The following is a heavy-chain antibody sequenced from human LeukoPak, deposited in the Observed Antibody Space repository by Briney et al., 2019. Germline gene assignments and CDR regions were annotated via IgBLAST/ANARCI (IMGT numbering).Heavy chain of an antibody. CDR2: IYSGGST. J-gene: IGHJ5*02. CDR3: ARAAFWGSGNS. V-gene: IGHV3-53*01. D-gene: IGHD3-10*01. CDR1: GFNVSSNY. Sequence: GGSLRLSCAASGFNVSSNYMSWVRKAPGKGLEWVTVIYSGGSTHYADSVKGRFTISRDNSKNTLYLQMESLRAEDTAVYYCARAAFWGSGNSWGQGTLVTVSS.